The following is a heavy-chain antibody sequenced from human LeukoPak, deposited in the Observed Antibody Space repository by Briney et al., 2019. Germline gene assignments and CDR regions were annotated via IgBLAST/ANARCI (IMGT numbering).Heavy chain of an antibody. CDR2: INQSGST. V-gene: IGHV4-34*01. CDR3: ARARSGPDAFDI. J-gene: IGHJ3*02. D-gene: IGHD6-19*01. CDR1: GGSFSGYY. Sequence: SETLSLTCAVYGGSFSGYYWSWIRQPPGKGLEWIGEINQSGSTNYNPSLKSRVTISVDTSKNQFSLKLSSVTAADTAVYYCARARSGPDAFDIWGQGTMVTVSS.